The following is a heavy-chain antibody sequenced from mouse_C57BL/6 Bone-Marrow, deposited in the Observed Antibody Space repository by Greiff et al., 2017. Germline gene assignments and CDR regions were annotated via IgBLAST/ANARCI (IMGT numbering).Heavy chain of an antibody. CDR1: GFTFSSYG. Sequence: EVQLVESGGDLVKPGGSLKLSCAASGFTFSSYGMSWVRQTPDKRLEWVATISSGGSYTYYPDSVKGRFTISRDNAKNTLYLQMSSLKSEDTDMYYSARTMNTRDDWGQGTSLTVSS. CDR2: ISSGGSYT. CDR3: ARTMNTRDD. V-gene: IGHV5-6*01. J-gene: IGHJ2*02. D-gene: IGHD2-4*01.